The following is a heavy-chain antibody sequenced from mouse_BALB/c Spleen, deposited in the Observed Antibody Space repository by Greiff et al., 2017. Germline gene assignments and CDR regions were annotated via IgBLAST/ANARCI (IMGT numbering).Heavy chain of an antibody. V-gene: IGHV7-3*02. CDR2: IRNKANGYTT. Sequence: EVMLVDSGGGLVQPGGSLRLSCATSGFTFTDYYMSWVRQPPGKALEWLGFIRNKANGYTTEYSASVKGRFTISRDNSQSILYLQMNTLRAEDSATYYCCKGDYDWCAYWGQGTLVTVSA. J-gene: IGHJ3*01. CDR1: GFTFTDYY. CDR3: CKGDYDWCAY. D-gene: IGHD2-4*01.